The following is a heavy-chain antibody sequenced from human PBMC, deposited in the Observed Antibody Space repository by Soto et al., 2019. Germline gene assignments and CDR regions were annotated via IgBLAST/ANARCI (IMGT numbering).Heavy chain of an antibody. CDR2: IIPILGIA. J-gene: IGHJ5*02. V-gene: IGHV1-69*02. Sequence: QVQLVQSGAEVKKPGSSVKVSCKASGGTFSSYTISWVRQAPGQGLEWMGRIIPILGIANYAQKFQGRVTXXADKSTSTAYMELSSLRSEDTAVYYCTYSSRELDPWGQGTLVTVSS. CDR1: GGTFSSYT. CDR3: TYSSRELDP. D-gene: IGHD6-13*01.